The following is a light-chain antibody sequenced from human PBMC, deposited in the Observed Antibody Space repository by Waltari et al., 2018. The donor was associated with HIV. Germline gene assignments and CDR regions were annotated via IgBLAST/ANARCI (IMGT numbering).Light chain of an antibody. V-gene: IGLV10-54*04. Sequence: QAGLTQPPSVSKVLGQTATLTCTGNAINVGGQGAAWLKQHQGHPPNLLSYRNNKRPSGSSHSFSASSSGNTASLTVTGLQPEDEADYYCSAWDGSLDAWVFGGGTKLTVL. J-gene: IGLJ3*02. CDR1: AINVGGQG. CDR2: RNN. CDR3: SAWDGSLDAWV.